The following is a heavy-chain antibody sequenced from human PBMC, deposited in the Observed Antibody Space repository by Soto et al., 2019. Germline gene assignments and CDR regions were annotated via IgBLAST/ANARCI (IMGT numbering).Heavy chain of an antibody. D-gene: IGHD1-7*01. CDR2: IIAIFGTA. CDR1: GGTFSSYA. V-gene: IGHV1-69*01. CDR3: ARERLTGTTTFYYYYGMDV. J-gene: IGHJ6*02. Sequence: QVQLVQSGAEVKKPGSSVKVSCKASGGTFSSYAISWVRQAPGQGLEWMGGIIAIFGTANYAQKFQGRVTITADESTSTAYMELSSLRSEDTAVYYCARERLTGTTTFYYYYGMDVWGQGTTVTVSS.